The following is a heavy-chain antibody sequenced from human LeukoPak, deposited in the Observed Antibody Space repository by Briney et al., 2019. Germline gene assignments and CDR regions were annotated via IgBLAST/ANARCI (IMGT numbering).Heavy chain of an antibody. CDR2: IGIDSGNT. CDR3: ARDHNYAFDN. CDR1: GFPFIEYS. Sequence: GGSLRLSCTASGFPFIEYSMNWVRQAPGKGLEWISYIGIDSGNTKYADSVRGRFTISTDKAKNSLYLQMNSLRVEDTAVYYRARDHNYAFDNWGQGTLVSVAS. V-gene: IGHV3-48*01. D-gene: IGHD1-1*01. J-gene: IGHJ4*02.